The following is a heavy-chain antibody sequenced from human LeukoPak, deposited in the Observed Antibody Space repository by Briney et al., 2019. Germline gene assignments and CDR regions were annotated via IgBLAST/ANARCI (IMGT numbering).Heavy chain of an antibody. J-gene: IGHJ5*02. D-gene: IGHD4-11*01. Sequence: SETLSLTCTVSGGSISSSSYYWGWIRQPPGKGLEWIGSIYYSGSTHYNPSLKSRVTISVDTSKNQFSLRLSSATAADTAVYYCATFMTTRLWGFDPWGQGTLVTVSS. CDR3: ATFMTTRLWGFDP. CDR2: IYYSGST. CDR1: GGSISSSSYY. V-gene: IGHV4-39*01.